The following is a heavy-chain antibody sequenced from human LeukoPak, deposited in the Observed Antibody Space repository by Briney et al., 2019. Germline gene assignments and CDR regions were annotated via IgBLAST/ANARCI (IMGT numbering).Heavy chain of an antibody. V-gene: IGHV3-15*07. CDR2: IKSKTDGGTT. Sequence: PGGSLRLSCAASGFTFSNAWMNWVRQAPGKGLEWVGRIKSKTDGGTTDYAAPVKGRFTISRDDSKNTLYLQMNSLRAEDTAVYYCAKDRDIVATIFDYWGQGTLVTVSS. J-gene: IGHJ4*02. D-gene: IGHD5-12*01. CDR1: GFTFSNAW. CDR3: AKDRDIVATIFDY.